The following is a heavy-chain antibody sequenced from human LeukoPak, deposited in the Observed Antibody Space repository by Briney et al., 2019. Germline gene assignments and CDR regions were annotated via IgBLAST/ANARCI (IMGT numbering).Heavy chain of an antibody. Sequence: SETLSLTCTVSGGSISSGGYYWSWIRQHPGKGVEWIGYIYYSGSTYYNPSLKSRVTISVDTSKNQFSLKLSSVTAADTAVYYCARALRCFDWWPRYYFEYWGQGTLVTVSS. V-gene: IGHV4-31*03. CDR1: GGSISSGGYY. D-gene: IGHD3-9*01. J-gene: IGHJ4*02. CDR3: ARALRCFDWWPRYYFEY. CDR2: IYYSGST.